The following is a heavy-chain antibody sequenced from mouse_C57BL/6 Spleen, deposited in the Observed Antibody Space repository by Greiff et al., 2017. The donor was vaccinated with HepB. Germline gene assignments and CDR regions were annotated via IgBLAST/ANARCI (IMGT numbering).Heavy chain of an antibody. V-gene: IGHV5-4*01. Sequence: EVQLVESGGGLVKPGGSLKLSCAASGFTFSSYAMSWVRQTPEKRLEWVATISDGGSYTYYPDNVKGRFTISRDNAKNNLYLQMSHLKSEDTAMYYCARDYYSSSHWYFDVWGTGTTVTVSS. J-gene: IGHJ1*03. CDR2: ISDGGSYT. CDR3: ARDYYSSSHWYFDV. CDR1: GFTFSSYA. D-gene: IGHD1-1*01.